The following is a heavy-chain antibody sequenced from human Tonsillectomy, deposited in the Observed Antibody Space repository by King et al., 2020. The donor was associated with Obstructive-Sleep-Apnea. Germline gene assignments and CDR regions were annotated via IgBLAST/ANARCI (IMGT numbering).Heavy chain of an antibody. J-gene: IGHJ4*02. CDR1: GFTFSSYA. D-gene: IGHD3-9*01. Sequence: VQLVESGGGVVQPGTSVRLSCAASGFTFSSYAMHWVRQAPGKGLEWVAVISYDGGNKYYADSVKGRFTISRDNSKNTLCLQMNSLRTDDTALYYCARALLPFDILSPTDFWGQGTLVTVSS. CDR3: ARALLPFDILSPTDF. V-gene: IGHV3-30*04. CDR2: ISYDGGNK.